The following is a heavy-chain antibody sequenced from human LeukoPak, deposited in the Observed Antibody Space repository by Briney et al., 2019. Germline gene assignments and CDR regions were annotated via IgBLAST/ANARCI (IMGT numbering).Heavy chain of an antibody. V-gene: IGHV1-69*04. D-gene: IGHD4-23*01. CDR1: GGTFSSYA. J-gene: IGHJ1*01. CDR2: IIPILGIA. CDR3: ARDLRVQTTVVTPEYFQH. Sequence: GASVKVSCKASGGTFSSYAISWVRQAPGQGLEWMGRIIPILGIANYAQKFQGRVTITADKSTSTAYMELSSLRSEDTAVYYCARDLRVQTTVVTPEYFQHWGQGTLVTVSS.